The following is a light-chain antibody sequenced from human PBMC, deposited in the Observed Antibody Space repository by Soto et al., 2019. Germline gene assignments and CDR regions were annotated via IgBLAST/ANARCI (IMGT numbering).Light chain of an antibody. J-gene: IGLJ1*01. Sequence: QSVLTQPASVSGSPGQSITISCTGTSSDVGGYNYVSWYQQHPGKAPKLMIYDVSNRPSGVSNRFSGSKSGNTASLTISGLQAEDEADYYSSSYTSSSTLEVFGTGTKVTDL. CDR2: DVS. V-gene: IGLV2-14*01. CDR3: SSYTSSSTLEV. CDR1: SSDVGGYNY.